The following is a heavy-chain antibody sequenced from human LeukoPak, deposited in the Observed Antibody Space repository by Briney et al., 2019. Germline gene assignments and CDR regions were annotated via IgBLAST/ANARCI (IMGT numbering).Heavy chain of an antibody. J-gene: IGHJ2*01. CDR1: GGSISSYY. D-gene: IGHD6-13*01. Sequence: SETLSLTCTVSGGSISSYYWSWIRQPPGKGLEWIGYIYYSGSTNYNPSLKSRVTISVDTSKNQFSLKLSSVTAADTAVYYCARPPSIAAAGSYWYFDLWGRGTLVTVSS. V-gene: IGHV4-59*01. CDR2: IYYSGST. CDR3: ARPPSIAAAGSYWYFDL.